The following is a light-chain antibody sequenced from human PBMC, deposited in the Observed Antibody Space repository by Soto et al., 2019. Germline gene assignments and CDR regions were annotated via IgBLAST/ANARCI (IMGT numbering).Light chain of an antibody. J-gene: IGLJ1*01. CDR2: DVS. CDR3: SSYTISSTAV. CDR1: SSDVGGYNY. Sequence: QSALTQPASVSGSPGQSITISCTGTSSDVGGYNYVSWYQQHPGKAPKLMIYDVSNRPSGVSNRFSGSKSGNTASLTISGLQAEDEADYYCSSYTISSTAVFGTATKVTVL. V-gene: IGLV2-14*01.